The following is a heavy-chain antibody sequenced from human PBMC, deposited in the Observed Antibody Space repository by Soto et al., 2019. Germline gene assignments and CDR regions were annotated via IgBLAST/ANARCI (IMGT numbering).Heavy chain of an antibody. CDR3: ARDLVAVGADAPLKPDAFDI. J-gene: IGHJ3*02. D-gene: IGHD6-19*01. CDR2: ISAYNVNT. V-gene: IGHV1-18*01. CDR1: GYTFTSYG. Sequence: ASVKVSCKASGYTFTSYGISWVRQAPGQGLEWMGWISAYNVNTNYAQKLQGRVTMTTDTSTSTAYMELRSLRSDDTAVYYCARDLVAVGADAPLKPDAFDIWGQGTMVTVSS.